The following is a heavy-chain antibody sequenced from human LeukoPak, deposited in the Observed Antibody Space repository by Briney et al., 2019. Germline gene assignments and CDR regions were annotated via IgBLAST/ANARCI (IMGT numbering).Heavy chain of an antibody. V-gene: IGHV4-59*01. CDR1: GGPITTYY. Sequence: SETLSLTCTVSGGPITTYYWSWIRQPPGKGLEWIGYIYYNGNTNYNPSLRSRVTISVDTSQNQFSLRLSSVTAADTAMYYCARYYYDSSGSDAFDIWGQGTMVTVSS. D-gene: IGHD3-22*01. CDR2: IYYNGNT. J-gene: IGHJ3*02. CDR3: ARYYYDSSGSDAFDI.